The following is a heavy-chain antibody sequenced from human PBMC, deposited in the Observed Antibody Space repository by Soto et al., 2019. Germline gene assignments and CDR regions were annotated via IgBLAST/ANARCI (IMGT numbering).Heavy chain of an antibody. CDR1: GFTFGDCA. Sequence: PGGSLRLSCTASGFTFGDCAMSWFRQAPGKGLEWVGFIRSKAYGGTTEYAASVKGRFTISRDDSKSIAYLQMNSLKTEDTAVYYCTRVVGYCSSTSCPTGGNWFDPWGQGTLVTVSS. J-gene: IGHJ5*02. V-gene: IGHV3-49*03. CDR3: TRVVGYCSSTSCPTGGNWFDP. CDR2: IRSKAYGGTT. D-gene: IGHD2-2*01.